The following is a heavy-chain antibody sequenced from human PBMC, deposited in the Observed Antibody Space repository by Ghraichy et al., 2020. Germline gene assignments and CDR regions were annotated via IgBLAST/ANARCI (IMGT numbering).Heavy chain of an antibody. D-gene: IGHD3-10*01. Sequence: GESLNISCAVSGFTVSSIYLSWVRQPPGKGLEWLSVIYSGGATYYADSVKGRFTISRDNSKNTQYLEMNSLRADDTAVYYCAREYYINNYSPHMDVWGKGTTVTVSS. J-gene: IGHJ6*03. CDR1: GFTVSSIY. CDR2: IYSGGAT. CDR3: AREYYINNYSPHMDV. V-gene: IGHV3-53*01.